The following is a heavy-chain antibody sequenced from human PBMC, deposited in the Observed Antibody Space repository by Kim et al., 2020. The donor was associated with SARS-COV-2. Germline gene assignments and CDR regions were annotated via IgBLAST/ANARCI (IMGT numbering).Heavy chain of an antibody. V-gene: IGHV4-61*01. CDR1: GGSVSSGSYY. CDR3: AKEDWTGGYYYYGMDV. J-gene: IGHJ6*02. D-gene: IGHD1-1*01. CDR2: IYYSGST. Sequence: SETLSLTCTVSGGSVSSGSYYWSWIRQPPGKGLEWIGYIYYSGSTNYNPSLKSRVTISVDTSKNQFSLKLSSVTAADTAVYYCAKEDWTGGYYYYGMDVWGQGTTVTVSS.